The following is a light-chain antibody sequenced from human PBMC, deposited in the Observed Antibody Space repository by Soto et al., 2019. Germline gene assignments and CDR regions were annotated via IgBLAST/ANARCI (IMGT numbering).Light chain of an antibody. CDR1: NSNIGTNT. V-gene: IGLV1-44*01. Sequence: QSVLTQPPSASGTPGQRVTISCSGSNSNIGTNTVNWFQQLPGSAPKLLIYYTYQRPSGVPDRFSGSRSGTSASLAISGLQSEDEADYYCAVWDESLNGYVFGTGTKVTVL. CDR3: AVWDESLNGYV. CDR2: YTY. J-gene: IGLJ1*01.